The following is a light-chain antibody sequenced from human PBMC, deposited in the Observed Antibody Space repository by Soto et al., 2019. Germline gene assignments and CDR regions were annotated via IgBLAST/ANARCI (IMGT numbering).Light chain of an antibody. CDR1: QGIDTS. V-gene: IGKV1-9*01. CDR3: QQLHGYPIT. J-gene: IGKJ5*01. CDR2: AAS. Sequence: ILLTQSPSSLSASVGDRVTITCRASQGIDTSLAWYQQKPGKAPKLLIYAASNFQSGVPSRFSGSGSGTHFTLTISSLQPEDFATYYCQQLHGYPITFGQGTQLEI.